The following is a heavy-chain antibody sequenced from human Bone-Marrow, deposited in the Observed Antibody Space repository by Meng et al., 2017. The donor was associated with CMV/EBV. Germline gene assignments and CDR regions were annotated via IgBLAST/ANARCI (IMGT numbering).Heavy chain of an antibody. CDR3: TRPWAGGDTGTDY. CDR1: GFTFSGSA. D-gene: IGHD3-16*01. CDR2: IRSKANSYAT. J-gene: IGHJ4*02. Sequence: GGSLRLSCAASGFTFSGSAMHWVRQASGKGLEWVGRIRSKANSYATAYAASVKGRFTISIDDSKNTAYLQMNSLKTEDTAVYYCTRPWAGGDTGTDYWGQGTLVTVSS. V-gene: IGHV3-73*01.